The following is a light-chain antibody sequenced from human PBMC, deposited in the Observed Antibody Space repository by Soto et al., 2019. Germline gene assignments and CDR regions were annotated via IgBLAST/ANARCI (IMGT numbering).Light chain of an antibody. J-gene: IGKJ4*02. Sequence: DILSTQPPRHLPLSRGEKATLSCRASQSVSSSYLSGCQQKPRQAPPLLLYGASSSATGIPDRFSGSGSGTKDFPPIIRRVPDDDSVYYCQQRSNRPTLTFGGGTKVDIK. CDR3: QQRSNRPTLT. CDR1: QSVSSSY. V-gene: IGKV3D-20*02. CDR2: GAS.